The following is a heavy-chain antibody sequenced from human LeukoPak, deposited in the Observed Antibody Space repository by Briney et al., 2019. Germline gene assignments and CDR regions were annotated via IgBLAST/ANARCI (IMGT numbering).Heavy chain of an antibody. CDR2: IYYTGTT. CDR3: AKALDP. J-gene: IGHJ5*02. D-gene: IGHD1-1*01. Sequence: SQTLSLTCTVSGGSISSGDYCWSWTREHPVKGLEWIGNIYYTGTTYYNPSLRSRLSISRDTSKNQFFLKLNSVTAADAAVYYCAKALDPWGQGTLVTVSS. V-gene: IGHV4-31*03. CDR1: GGSISSGDYC.